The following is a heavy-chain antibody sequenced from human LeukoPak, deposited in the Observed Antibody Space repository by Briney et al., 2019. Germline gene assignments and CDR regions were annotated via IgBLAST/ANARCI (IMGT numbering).Heavy chain of an antibody. CDR3: ARVGDYENSGSQPFDY. J-gene: IGHJ4*02. Sequence: PGGSLRLSCSASGFTFSSYGMHWVRQAPGKGLEWVAVIWYDGSNKYYADSVKGRFTISRDNAKNTLYLQMNNLRAEDTAVYYCARVGDYENSGSQPFDYWGQGTLVTVSS. CDR1: GFTFSSYG. D-gene: IGHD3-22*01. CDR2: IWYDGSNK. V-gene: IGHV3-33*01.